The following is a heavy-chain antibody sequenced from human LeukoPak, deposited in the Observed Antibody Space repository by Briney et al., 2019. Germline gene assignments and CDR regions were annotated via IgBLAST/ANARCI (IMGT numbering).Heavy chain of an antibody. Sequence: GESLRLSCAASGFTLNNYWVHWVRQAPGKGLVWVSHINGDGSSTAYADSVKGRFTISRDNAKNTLYLQMNSLRAEDTAVYYCARGGSRSSGSFDSWGQGTLVTVSS. CDR3: ARGGSRSSGSFDS. D-gene: IGHD6-6*01. V-gene: IGHV3-74*01. CDR2: INGDGSST. J-gene: IGHJ4*02. CDR1: GFTLNNYW.